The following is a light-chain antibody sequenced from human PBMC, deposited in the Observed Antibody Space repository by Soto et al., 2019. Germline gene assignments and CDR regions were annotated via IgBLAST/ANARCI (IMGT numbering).Light chain of an antibody. J-gene: IGLJ1*01. V-gene: IGLV1-40*01. Sequence: QPVLTQPPSVSGAPGQRVTFSCTGSSSNIGAGYDVHWYQQLPGTAPKLLIYGNTNRPSRVPDRFSGSKSGTSASLAITGLQAEDEADYYCQSYDSSLNAYVFGTGTKLTVL. CDR1: SSNIGAGYD. CDR2: GNT. CDR3: QSYDSSLNAYV.